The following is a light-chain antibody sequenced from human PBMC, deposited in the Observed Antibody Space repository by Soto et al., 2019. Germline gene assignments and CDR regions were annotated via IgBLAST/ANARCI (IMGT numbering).Light chain of an antibody. CDR1: QSISNTY. V-gene: IGKV3-20*01. CDR3: QQYNNWPPVT. CDR2: GAS. J-gene: IGKJ4*01. Sequence: EIMLTQSPGTLSLSPGERATLSCRASQSISNTYLVWYQQKPGQAPRLLIYGASSRASGIPDRFSGSGSGTDFTLTINRLEPEDFAVYYCQQYNNWPPVTFGGGTKVEIK.